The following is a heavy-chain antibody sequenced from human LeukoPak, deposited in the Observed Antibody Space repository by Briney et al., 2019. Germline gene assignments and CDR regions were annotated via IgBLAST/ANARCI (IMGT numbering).Heavy chain of an antibody. CDR1: GYTFFGYY. CDR3: ARDRTLFDY. V-gene: IGHV7-4-1*02. Sequence: GASVKVSCKTSGYTFFGYYIHWVRQAPGQGLEWMGWINTNTGNPTYAQGFTGRFVFSLDTSVSTAYLQISSLKTEDTAVYYCARDRTLFDYWGQGTLVTVSS. J-gene: IGHJ4*02. CDR2: INTNTGNP. D-gene: IGHD1-14*01.